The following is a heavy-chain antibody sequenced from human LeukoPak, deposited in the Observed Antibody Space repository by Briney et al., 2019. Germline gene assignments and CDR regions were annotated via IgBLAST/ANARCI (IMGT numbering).Heavy chain of an antibody. CDR1: GFTFSTYA. D-gene: IGHD3-9*01. CDR2: ISGSGGST. Sequence: PGGSLRLSCAVSGFTFSTYAMSWVRQAPGKGLEWVSGISGSGGSTYYADSVKGRFTISRDNSKNTLYLQMNSLRAEDTAVYYCAKGSDILTGYLYYYYYGMDVWGQGTTVTVSS. J-gene: IGHJ6*02. CDR3: AKGSDILTGYLYYYYYGMDV. V-gene: IGHV3-23*01.